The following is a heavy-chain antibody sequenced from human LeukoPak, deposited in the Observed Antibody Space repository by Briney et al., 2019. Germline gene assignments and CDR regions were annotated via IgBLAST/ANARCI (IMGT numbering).Heavy chain of an antibody. J-gene: IGHJ4*02. CDR1: GGSISSYY. CDR2: IYYSGST. V-gene: IGHV4-59*01. D-gene: IGHD3-3*01. CDR3: ARGGYDFWSGYYIGYYFDY. Sequence: PSKTLSLTCTVSGGSISSYYWSWIRQPPGKGLEWIGYIYYSGSTNYNPSLKSRVTISVDTSKNQFSLKLSSVTAADTAVYYCARGGYDFWSGYYIGYYFDYWGQGTLVTVSS.